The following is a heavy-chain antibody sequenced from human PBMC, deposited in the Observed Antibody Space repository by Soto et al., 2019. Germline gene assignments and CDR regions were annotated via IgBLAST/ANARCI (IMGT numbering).Heavy chain of an antibody. Sequence: SVKVSCKASGGTFSSYAISWVRQAPGQGLEWMGGIIPIFGTANYAQKFQGRVTITADESTSTAYMELSSLRSEDTAVYYCARVYYYGSGSPYYYYYGMDVWGQGTTVTVSS. J-gene: IGHJ6*02. D-gene: IGHD3-10*01. V-gene: IGHV1-69*13. CDR2: IIPIFGTA. CDR1: GGTFSSYA. CDR3: ARVYYYGSGSPYYYYYGMDV.